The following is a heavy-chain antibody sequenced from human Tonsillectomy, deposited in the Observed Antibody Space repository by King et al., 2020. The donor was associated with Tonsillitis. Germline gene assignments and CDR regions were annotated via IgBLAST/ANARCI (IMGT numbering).Heavy chain of an antibody. CDR2: INPNSGGT. J-gene: IGHJ2*01. CDR1: GYTFTGYY. V-gene: IGHV1-2*02. D-gene: IGHD3-16*01. CDR3: TGARGMISGPHWYFDL. Sequence: VQLVESGAEVKKPGASVKVSCKASGYTFTGYYMHWVRQAPGQGREWMAWINPNSGGTNYAQKFQGRVTMTRDTSINTAYMELSRMSSDDTAVYYCTGARGMISGPHWYFDLWGRGTLVTVAS.